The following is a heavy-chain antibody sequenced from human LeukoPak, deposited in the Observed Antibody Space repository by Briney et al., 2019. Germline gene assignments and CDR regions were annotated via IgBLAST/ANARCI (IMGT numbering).Heavy chain of an antibody. CDR2: INWNGGST. V-gene: IGHV3-20*04. CDR3: AKDSVELTPVVVTAHPYDH. Sequence: PGGSLRLSRAAAGFTFDDYGMGWVRQAPGKGLEWISCINWNGGSTGYADSVKGRFTISRDNSKNTLYLQMNSLRAEDTAVYYCAKDSVELTPVVVTAHPYDHWGQGTLVTVSS. D-gene: IGHD2-21*02. J-gene: IGHJ4*02. CDR1: GFTFDDYG.